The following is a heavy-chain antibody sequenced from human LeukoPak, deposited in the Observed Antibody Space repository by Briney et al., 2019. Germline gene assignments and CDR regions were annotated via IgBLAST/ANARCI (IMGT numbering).Heavy chain of an antibody. CDR2: IIPIFGTA. Sequence: ASVKVSCKASGGTFSSYAISWVRQAPGQGLEWMGGIIPIFGTANYAQKFQGRVTITADESTSTAYMELSSLRSEDTAVYYCAKCPGIAAAGTHWFDPWGQGTLVTVSS. CDR1: GGTFSSYA. D-gene: IGHD6-13*01. J-gene: IGHJ5*02. CDR3: AKCPGIAAAGTHWFDP. V-gene: IGHV1-69*13.